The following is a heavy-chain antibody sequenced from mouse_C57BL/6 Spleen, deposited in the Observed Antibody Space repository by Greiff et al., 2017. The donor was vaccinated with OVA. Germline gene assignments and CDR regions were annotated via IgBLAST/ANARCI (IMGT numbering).Heavy chain of an antibody. Sequence: VQLQQSGPGLVQPSQSLSITCTVSGFSLTSYGVHWVRQSPGKGLEWLGVIWRGGSTDYNAAFMSRLSITKDNSKSQVFFKMNSLQADDTAIYYCAKNRDDGYYWFAYWGQGTLVTVSA. D-gene: IGHD2-3*01. CDR2: IWRGGST. V-gene: IGHV2-5*01. J-gene: IGHJ3*01. CDR1: GFSLTSYG. CDR3: AKNRDDGYYWFAY.